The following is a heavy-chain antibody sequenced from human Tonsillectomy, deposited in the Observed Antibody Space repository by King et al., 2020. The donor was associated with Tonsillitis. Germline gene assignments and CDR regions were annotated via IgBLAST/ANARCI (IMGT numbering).Heavy chain of an antibody. V-gene: IGHV1-69*01. CDR2: VIPMFGTA. CDR3: ARLSYDCVGYSPAWYFDF. J-gene: IGHJ2*01. Sequence: VQLVESGAEVKKPGSSVKVSCKASGGTFTRYAISWVRQAPGQGLEWMGGVIPMFGTANYAQKFQGRVTITADESTTTAYMELNSLRSEDTAVYYCARLSYDCVGYSPAWYFDFWGRGTLVTVSS. D-gene: IGHD3-22*01. CDR1: GGTFTRYA.